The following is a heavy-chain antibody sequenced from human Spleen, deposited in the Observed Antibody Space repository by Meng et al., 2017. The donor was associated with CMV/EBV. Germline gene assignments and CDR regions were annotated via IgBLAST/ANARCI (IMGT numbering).Heavy chain of an antibody. J-gene: IGHJ4*02. D-gene: IGHD1-26*01. CDR2: ISHSGIA. CDR3: ARRGGGSRHSGSYGYYFDY. CDR1: GGSFSGYY. V-gene: IGHV4-34*01. Sequence: SETLSLTCAVYGGSFSGYYWSWIRQAPGKGLEWIGAISHSGIANYNPSLKSRVVMSVDTSKNQFSLKLSSVTAADTAVYYCARRGGGSRHSGSYGYYFDYWGQGTLVTVSS.